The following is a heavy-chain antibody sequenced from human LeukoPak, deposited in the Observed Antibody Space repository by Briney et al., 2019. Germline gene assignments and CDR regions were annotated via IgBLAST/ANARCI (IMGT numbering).Heavy chain of an antibody. CDR2: ISYDGSNK. CDR3: ARDKIVGPTTLDY. J-gene: IGHJ4*02. Sequence: PGRSLRLSCAASGFTFSSYAMHWVRQAPGKGLEWVAVISYDGSNKYYADSVKGRFTISRDNSKNTLYLQMNSLRAEDTAVYYCARDKIVGPTTLDYWGQGTLVTVPS. D-gene: IGHD1-26*01. CDR1: GFTFSSYA. V-gene: IGHV3-30-3*01.